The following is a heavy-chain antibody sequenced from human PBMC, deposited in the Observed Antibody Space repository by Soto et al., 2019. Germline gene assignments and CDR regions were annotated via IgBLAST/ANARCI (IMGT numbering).Heavy chain of an antibody. J-gene: IGHJ6*02. CDR3: GREGQQLAQEQYFQFNGVDV. Sequence: QVHLVQSGVEVKKPGASVKVSCTAHGYNLREYGVSWLRQVPGQGFEWMGWISGDNVNRRSSQRFQDRLTMTTDTSTITASMELRSLRSYDTAVYFCGREGQQLAQEQYFQFNGVDVWGQGTSVTVSS. D-gene: IGHD6-13*01. V-gene: IGHV1-18*01. CDR1: GYNLREYG. CDR2: ISGDNVNR.